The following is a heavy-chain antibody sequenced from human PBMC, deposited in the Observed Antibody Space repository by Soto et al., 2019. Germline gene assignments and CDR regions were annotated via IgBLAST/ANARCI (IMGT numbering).Heavy chain of an antibody. V-gene: IGHV4-61*08. CDR2: INSRGTT. CDR3: ARVGWAGDY. Sequence: SETLSLTFIVSGDSVSSGGYDWTWIRQPPGKGLEWIAFINSRGTTNYSPSLRSRATISLDTSRNQFSLKLSSVTDADTALYYCARVGWAGDYWGQGTLVTVS. D-gene: IGHD6-19*01. CDR1: GDSVSSGGYD. J-gene: IGHJ4*02.